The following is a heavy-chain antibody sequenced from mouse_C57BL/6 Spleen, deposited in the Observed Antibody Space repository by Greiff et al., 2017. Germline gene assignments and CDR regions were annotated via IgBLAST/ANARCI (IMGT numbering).Heavy chain of an antibody. CDR1: GYTFTDYY. V-gene: IGHV1-26*01. J-gene: IGHJ3*01. Sequence: VQLQQSGPELVKPGASVKISCKASGYTFTDYYMNWVKQSHGKSLEWIGDINPNNGGTSYNQKFKGKATLTVDKSSSTAYMELRSLTSEDSAVYYCARSYYGNYGAYWGQGTLVTVSA. CDR3: ARSYYGNYGAY. D-gene: IGHD2-1*01. CDR2: INPNNGGT.